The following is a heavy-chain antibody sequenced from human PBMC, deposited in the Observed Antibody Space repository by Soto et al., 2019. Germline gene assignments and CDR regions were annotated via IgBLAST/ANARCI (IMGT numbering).Heavy chain of an antibody. Sequence: SETLSLTCTVSGGSISSYYWSWIRQPPGKGLEWIGYIYYSGSTNYNPSLKSRVTISVDTSKNQFSLKLSSVTAADTAVYYCARHGCSGGSCYSDYWGQGTLVTVSS. CDR1: GGSISSYY. V-gene: IGHV4-59*08. CDR3: ARHGCSGGSCYSDY. CDR2: IYYSGST. D-gene: IGHD2-15*01. J-gene: IGHJ4*02.